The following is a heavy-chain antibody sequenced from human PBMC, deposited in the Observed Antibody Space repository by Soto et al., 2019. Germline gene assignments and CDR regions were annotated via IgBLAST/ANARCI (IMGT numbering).Heavy chain of an antibody. CDR1: GFTFSDYY. CDR3: VREPSNWNYCFDY. D-gene: IGHD1-7*01. Sequence: QVQLVESGGGLVKPGGSLRLSCAASGFTFSDYYMSWIRQAPGKGLEWVSYISSSGTTIFYADSLRGRFTISRDNAKKSLYLQMNSLRGEDTAVYYCVREPSNWNYCFDYWGQGTLVTVSS. V-gene: IGHV3-11*01. CDR2: ISSSGTTI. J-gene: IGHJ4*02.